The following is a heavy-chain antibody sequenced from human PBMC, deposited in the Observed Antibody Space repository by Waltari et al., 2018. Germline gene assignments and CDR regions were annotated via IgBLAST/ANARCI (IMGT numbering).Heavy chain of an antibody. D-gene: IGHD3-10*01. J-gene: IGHJ4*02. CDR3: ARDRDRGTGPFDY. Sequence: QVQLQESGPGLVKPSETLSLTCTVSGGSISSYYWSWIRQPPGKGLEGIGYIYYSGSTNYNPSLKSRVTISVDTSKNQFSLKLSSVTAADTAVYYCARDRDRGTGPFDYWGQGTLVTVSS. V-gene: IGHV4-59*01. CDR1: GGSISSYY. CDR2: IYYSGST.